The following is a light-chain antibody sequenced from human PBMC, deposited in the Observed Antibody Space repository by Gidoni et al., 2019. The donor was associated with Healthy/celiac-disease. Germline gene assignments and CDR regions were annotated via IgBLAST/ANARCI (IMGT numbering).Light chain of an antibody. CDR2: AES. V-gene: IGKV1-39*01. CDR3: QQSYSTPRT. CDR1: QSISSY. J-gene: IGKJ2*01. Sequence: DIQMTQSPSSLSASVGDRVTIPCRSSQSISSYLNWYQQKPGKAPKLMIYAESSLQSGVPSRFSGSGSGTDFTLNISSLQPEDFATYYCQQSYSTPRTFGQGTKLEIK.